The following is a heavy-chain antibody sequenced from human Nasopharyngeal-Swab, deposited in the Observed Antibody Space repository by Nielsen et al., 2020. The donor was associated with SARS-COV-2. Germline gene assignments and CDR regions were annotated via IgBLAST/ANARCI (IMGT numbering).Heavy chain of an antibody. CDR2: INHSGST. CDR1: GGSFSGYY. D-gene: IGHD6-13*01. CDR3: ARCIAAAGPAPDY. Sequence: GSLRLSCAVYGGSFSGYYWSWIRQPPGKGLEWIGEINHSGSTNYNPSLKSRVTISVDTSKNQFSLKPSSVTAADTAVYYCARCIAAAGPAPDYWGQGTLVTVSS. J-gene: IGHJ4*02. V-gene: IGHV4-34*01.